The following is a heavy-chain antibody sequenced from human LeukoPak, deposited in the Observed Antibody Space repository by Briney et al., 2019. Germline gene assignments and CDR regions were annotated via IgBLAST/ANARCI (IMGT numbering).Heavy chain of an antibody. V-gene: IGHV3-23*01. Sequence: GGSLRLSCAASGFTFSSYEMNWVRQAPGKGVEWVSVFSGRGGSRYYADSEKGRFTTSRENSKNPLFLQMNSLGAEDTAVYYRAKEIYGDSTGGRFQHWGQGTLVIVSS. J-gene: IGHJ1*01. CDR1: GFTFSSYE. CDR3: AKEIYGDSTGGRFQH. CDR2: FSGRGGSR. D-gene: IGHD4-17*01.